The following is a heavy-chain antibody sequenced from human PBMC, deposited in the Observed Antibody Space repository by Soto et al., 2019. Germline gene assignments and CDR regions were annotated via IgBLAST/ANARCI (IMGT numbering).Heavy chain of an antibody. CDR1: GYTFTSYY. CDR2: INPSGGST. CDR3: ARVYCSGGSCYSVDY. D-gene: IGHD2-15*01. Sequence: GASVKVSCKASGYTFTSYYMHWVRQAPGQGLEWMGIINPSGGSTSYAQEFQGRVTMTRDTSTSTVYMELSSLRSEDTAVYYCARVYCSGGSCYSVDYWGQGTLVTVS. V-gene: IGHV1-46*03. J-gene: IGHJ4*02.